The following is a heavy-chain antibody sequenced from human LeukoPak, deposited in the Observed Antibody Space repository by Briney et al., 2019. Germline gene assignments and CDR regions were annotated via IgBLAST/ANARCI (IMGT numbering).Heavy chain of an antibody. V-gene: IGHV3-7*01. Sequence: GGSLRLSCEVSGFAFTSYWMSWVRQAPGKGLEWVANINEDGSHKYHADSVKGRLTISRDNAKNSLYLQMNSLRAEDTAVYYCARPGYCSGGSCFRLGDAFDIWGQGTMVTVSS. CDR1: GFAFTSYW. CDR3: ARPGYCSGGSCFRLGDAFDI. J-gene: IGHJ3*02. CDR2: INEDGSHK. D-gene: IGHD2-15*01.